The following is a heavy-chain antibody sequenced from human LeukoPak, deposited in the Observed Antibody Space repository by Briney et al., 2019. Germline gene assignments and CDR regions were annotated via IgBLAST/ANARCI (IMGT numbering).Heavy chain of an antibody. CDR2: INHSGST. Sequence: KPSETLSLTCAVYGGSFSGYYWSWIRQPPGKGLEWIGEINHSGSTNYNPSLKSRVTISVDTSKNQFSLKLSSVTAADTAVYYCARGRIQTTYSSSWYLHYYYYYMDVWGKGTTVTVSS. CDR1: GGSFSGYY. J-gene: IGHJ6*03. CDR3: ARGRIQTTYSSSWYLHYYYYYMDV. D-gene: IGHD6-13*01. V-gene: IGHV4-34*01.